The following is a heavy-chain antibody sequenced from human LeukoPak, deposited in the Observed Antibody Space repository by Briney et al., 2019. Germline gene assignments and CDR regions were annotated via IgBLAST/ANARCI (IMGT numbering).Heavy chain of an antibody. CDR2: INPNSGGT. Sequence: ASVKVSCKASGYTFTGYYMHWVRQAPGQGLEWMGWINPNSGGTNYAQKFQGWVTMTRDASISTAYMELSRLRSDDTAVYYCAREEWLRLKDYYYYYGMDVWGQGTTVTVSS. J-gene: IGHJ6*02. V-gene: IGHV1-2*04. CDR1: GYTFTGYY. CDR3: AREEWLRLKDYYYYYGMDV. D-gene: IGHD5-12*01.